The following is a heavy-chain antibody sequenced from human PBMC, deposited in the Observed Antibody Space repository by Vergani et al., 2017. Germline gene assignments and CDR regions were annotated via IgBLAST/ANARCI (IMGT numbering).Heavy chain of an antibody. J-gene: IGHJ5*02. V-gene: IGHV4-39*07. D-gene: IGHD2-15*01. CDR2: IYYSGST. Sequence: QVQLQESGPGLVKPSETLSLICTVSGGSISSSTYYWGWIRQPPGKGLEWIGTIYYSGSTYYNPSLKSRVTISVDTSKNQLSLKLTSVTAADTAVYYCARDGRLGYCSGGSCYGFDPWGQGTLVTVSS. CDR1: GGSISSSTYY. CDR3: ARDGRLGYCSGGSCYGFDP.